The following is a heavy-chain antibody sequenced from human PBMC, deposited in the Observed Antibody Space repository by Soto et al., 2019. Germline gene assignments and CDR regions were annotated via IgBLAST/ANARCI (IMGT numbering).Heavy chain of an antibody. CDR2: INHSGST. CDR3: ARGLRAFSNSSPLVY. Sequence: SETLSLTCAVYGGFFSGYYWSWIRQPPGKGLEWIGEINHSGSTNYNPSLKSRVTISVDTSKNQFSLKLSSVTAADTAVYYCARGLRAFSNSSPLVYWGQGTLVTVSS. V-gene: IGHV4-34*01. J-gene: IGHJ4*02. CDR1: GGFFSGYY. D-gene: IGHD6-6*01.